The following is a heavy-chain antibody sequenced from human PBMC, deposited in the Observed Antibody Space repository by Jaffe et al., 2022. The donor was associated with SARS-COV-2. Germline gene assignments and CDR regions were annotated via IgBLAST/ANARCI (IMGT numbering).Heavy chain of an antibody. CDR3: ARQNKITAVGPSWLGP. CDR2: IYYSGTS. J-gene: IGHJ5*02. D-gene: IGHD6-25*01. CDR1: GGSISSSSNY. Sequence: QLQLQESGPGLVKPSETLSLTCTVSGGSISSSSNYWGWLRQPPGKGLEWIGTIYYSGTSYYDPSLRSRVTMSVDTSKNQFSLRLTSVTAADTAVYYCARQNKITAVGPSWLGPWGQGTLVTVSS. V-gene: IGHV4-39*01.